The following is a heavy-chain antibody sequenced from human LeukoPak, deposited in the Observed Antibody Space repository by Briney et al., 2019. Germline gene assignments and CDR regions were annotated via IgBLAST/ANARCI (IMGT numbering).Heavy chain of an antibody. Sequence: ASVKVSCKASGGTFSSYAISWVRQAPGQGLEWMGRIIPIFGTANYAQKFQGRVTFTTDESTSTAHMALSSLRSENTALYYFSRDTVITGTTMVCGQGALFTVSS. J-gene: IGHJ4*02. V-gene: IGHV1-69*05. CDR2: IIPIFGTA. D-gene: IGHD1-14*01. CDR3: SRDTVITGTTMV. CDR1: GGTFSSYA.